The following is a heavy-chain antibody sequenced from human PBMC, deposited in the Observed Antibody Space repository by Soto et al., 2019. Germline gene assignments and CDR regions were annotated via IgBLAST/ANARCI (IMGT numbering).Heavy chain of an antibody. CDR3: AREQDRPDYGDYGDCFDY. J-gene: IGHJ4*02. Sequence: GGSLRLSCAASGFTFSSYAMHWVRQAPGKGLEWVAVISYDGSNKYYADSVKSRITINPDTSKNQFSLQLNSVTPEDTAVYYCAREQDRPDYGDYGDCFDYWGQGTLVTVSS. V-gene: IGHV3-30-3*01. CDR2: ISYDGSNK. D-gene: IGHD4-17*01. CDR1: GFTFSSYA.